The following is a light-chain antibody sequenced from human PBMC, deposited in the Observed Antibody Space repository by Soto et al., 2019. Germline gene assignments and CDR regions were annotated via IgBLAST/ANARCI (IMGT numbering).Light chain of an antibody. Sequence: SYVVTQPPSVSVAPGQTARVTCGGNDIGSKSVHWHQQKPGQAPVLVVYDDRDRPSGIPERFSGANSGNTATLTIRRVEAGDEADYYWRVWDSSSAHWVFGGGTQRTVL. CDR3: RVWDSSSAHWV. CDR2: DDR. CDR1: DIGSKS. J-gene: IGLJ3*02. V-gene: IGLV3-21*02.